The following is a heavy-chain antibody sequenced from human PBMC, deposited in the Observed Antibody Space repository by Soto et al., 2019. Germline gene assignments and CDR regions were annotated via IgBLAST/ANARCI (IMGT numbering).Heavy chain of an antibody. CDR1: GYSFTSYW. D-gene: IGHD5-18*01. CDR3: ASVDTAMVTTSSLFYYGMDV. J-gene: IGHJ6*02. V-gene: IGHV5-10-1*01. Sequence: GEPLKISCKGSGYSFTSYWISWVRQMNGKGLEWMGRIDPSDSYTNYSPSFQGHVTISADKSISTAYLQWSSLKASDTAMYYCASVDTAMVTTSSLFYYGMDVWGQGTTVTVSS. CDR2: IDPSDSYT.